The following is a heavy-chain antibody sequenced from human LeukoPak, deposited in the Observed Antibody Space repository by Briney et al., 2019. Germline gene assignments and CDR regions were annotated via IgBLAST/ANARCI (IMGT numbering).Heavy chain of an antibody. CDR2: IYYSGST. CDR1: GGSISSGGYS. J-gene: IGHJ2*01. CDR3: ARDGFYDSSGSIWYFDL. Sequence: PSETLSLTCAVSGGSISSGGYSWSWIRQPPGTGLEWIGYIYYSGSTYYNPSLKSRVTISVDTSKNQFSLKLSSVTAADTAVYYCARDGFYDSSGSIWYFDLWGRGTLVTVSS. V-gene: IGHV4-31*11. D-gene: IGHD3-22*01.